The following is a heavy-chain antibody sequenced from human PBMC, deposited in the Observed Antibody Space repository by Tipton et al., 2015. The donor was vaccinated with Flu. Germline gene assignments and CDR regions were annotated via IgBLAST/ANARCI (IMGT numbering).Heavy chain of an antibody. CDR3: AARFCSSASCHGWLDP. J-gene: IGHJ5*02. Sequence: LRLSCAVYGGSFTDYYWNWLRQPPGRGLEWIGEINHSGTTNYNPSLKTRLTLSIETSKNLLSLKLNSVTAADTAVYYCAARFCSSASCHGWLDPWGQGTLVPVSS. CDR1: GGSFTDYY. V-gene: IGHV4-34*01. D-gene: IGHD2-2*01. CDR2: INHSGTT.